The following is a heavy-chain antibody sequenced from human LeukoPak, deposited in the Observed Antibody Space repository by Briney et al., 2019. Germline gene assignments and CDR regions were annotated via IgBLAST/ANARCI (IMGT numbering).Heavy chain of an antibody. CDR1: GFIFDDYA. J-gene: IGHJ5*01. D-gene: IGHD6-13*01. CDR2: INGLGGGT. V-gene: IGHV3-9*01. CDR3: AKWNRQPLVKGWFDS. Sequence: GTSLRLSCEASGFIFDDYALHWVRLAPGKGLEWVSGINGLGGGTAYADSVKGRFTISRDNDKNSLYLQMNSLRVEDTALYFCAKWNRQPLVKGWFDSWGQGTLVTVSS.